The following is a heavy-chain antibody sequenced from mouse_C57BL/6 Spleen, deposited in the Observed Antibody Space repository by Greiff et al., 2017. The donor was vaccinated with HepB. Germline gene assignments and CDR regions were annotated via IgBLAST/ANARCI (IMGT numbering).Heavy chain of an antibody. V-gene: IGHV1-26*01. J-gene: IGHJ2*01. CDR3: AREYYDYDGGGPL. CDR1: GYTFTDYY. Sequence: EVQLQQSGPELVKPGASVKISCKASGYTFTDYYMNWVKQSHGKSLEWIGDINPNNGGTSYNQKFKGKATLTVDKSSSTAYMELRSLTSEDSAVYYCAREYYDYDGGGPLWGQGTTLTVSS. CDR2: INPNNGGT. D-gene: IGHD2-4*01.